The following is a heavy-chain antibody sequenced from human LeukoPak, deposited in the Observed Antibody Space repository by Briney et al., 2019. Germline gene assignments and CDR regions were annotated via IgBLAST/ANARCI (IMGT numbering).Heavy chain of an antibody. CDR2: IYYSGST. CDR1: GGSISSYY. Sequence: PSETLSLTCTVSGGSISSYYWSWIRQPPGKGLEWIGYIYYSGSTNYNPSLKSRVTISVDTSKNQFSLKLSSVTAADTAVYCCAREDSYGCFDYWGQGTLVTVSS. D-gene: IGHD5-18*01. J-gene: IGHJ4*02. CDR3: AREDSYGCFDY. V-gene: IGHV4-59*01.